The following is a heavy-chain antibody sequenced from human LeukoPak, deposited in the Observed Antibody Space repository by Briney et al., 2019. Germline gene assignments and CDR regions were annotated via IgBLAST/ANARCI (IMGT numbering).Heavy chain of an antibody. J-gene: IGHJ4*02. V-gene: IGHV4-59*11. CDR1: GGSIRSHY. CDR2: IYYSGST. CDR3: ARDRGDYDSSGYYAYFDY. Sequence: SETLSLTCTVSGGSIRSHYWSWIRRPPGKGLEWIGYIYYSGSTNYNPSLKSRVTISVDTSKNQFSLKLSSVTAADTAVYYCARDRGDYDSSGYYAYFDYWGQGALVTVSS. D-gene: IGHD3-22*01.